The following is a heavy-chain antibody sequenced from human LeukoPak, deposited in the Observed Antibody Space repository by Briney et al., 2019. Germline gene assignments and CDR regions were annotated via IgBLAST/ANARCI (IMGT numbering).Heavy chain of an antibody. CDR2: ISYSGNT. D-gene: IGHD6-13*01. V-gene: IGHV4-31*03. CDR1: GGSITIGSYY. Sequence: PSQTLSLTCIVSGGSITIGSYYWNWIRQHPEKGLEWIGYISYSGNTYYNPSHKSRVTISVDTSKNRFSLRLSSVTAADTAVYYCARRIAGGFDYWGQGSLVTVSS. CDR3: ARRIAGGFDY. J-gene: IGHJ4*02.